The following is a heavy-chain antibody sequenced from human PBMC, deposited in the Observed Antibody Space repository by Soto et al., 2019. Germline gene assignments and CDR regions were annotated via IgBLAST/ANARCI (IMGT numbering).Heavy chain of an antibody. Sequence: SQTLSLTCAISGDSVSSYSAAWNWIRQSPSGGLEWLGRTYYRSRFFSDYAESVKSRIIINPDTSKNQFSLQLKSVTPEDTAVYYCVRDRYSSSGWFDPWGHGTLVTAYS. CDR3: VRDRYSSSGWFDP. V-gene: IGHV6-1*01. CDR2: TYYRSRFFS. D-gene: IGHD3-10*01. J-gene: IGHJ5*02. CDR1: GDSVSSYSAA.